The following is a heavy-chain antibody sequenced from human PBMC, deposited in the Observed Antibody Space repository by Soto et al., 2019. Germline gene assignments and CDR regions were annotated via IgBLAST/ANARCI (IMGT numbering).Heavy chain of an antibody. D-gene: IGHD3-3*01. J-gene: IGHJ4*02. CDR1: GFTFGDYA. Sequence: PGGSLRLSCTASGFTFGDYAMSWFRQAPGKGLEWVGFIRSKAYGGTTKYAASVKGRFTISRDDSKSIAYLQMNSLKTEDTAVYYCTRDELDSGWIFVDDYWGQGTLVTVSS. CDR3: TRDELDSGWIFVDDY. CDR2: IRSKAYGGTT. V-gene: IGHV3-49*03.